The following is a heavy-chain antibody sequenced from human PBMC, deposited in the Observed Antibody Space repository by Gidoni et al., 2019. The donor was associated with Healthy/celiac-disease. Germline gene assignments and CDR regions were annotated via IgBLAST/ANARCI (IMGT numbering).Heavy chain of an antibody. CDR2: IIPIFGTA. V-gene: IGHV1-69*06. D-gene: IGHD2-2*01. CDR1: GGTFSSYA. CDR3: AREVVVVPAAMGNYYYYGMDV. J-gene: IGHJ6*02. Sequence: QVQLVQSGAEVKKPGSSVKVPCKASGGTFSSYAISWVRQAPGQGLEWMGGIIPIFGTANDAQKFQGRVTITADKSTSTAYMELSSLRSEDTAVYYCAREVVVVPAAMGNYYYYGMDVWGQGTTVTVSS.